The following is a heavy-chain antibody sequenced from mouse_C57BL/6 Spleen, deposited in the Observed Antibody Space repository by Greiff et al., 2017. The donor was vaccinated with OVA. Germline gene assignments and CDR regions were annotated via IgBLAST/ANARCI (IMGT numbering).Heavy chain of an antibody. Sequence: EVQGVESGGGLVQPGGSMKLSCAASGFTFSDAWMDWVRQSPEKGLEWVAEIRNKANNHATYYAESVKGRFTISRDDSKSSVYLQMNSLRAEDTGIYYCTCNWDDYFDVWGTGTTVTVSS. V-gene: IGHV6-6*01. CDR2: IRNKANNHAT. CDR3: TCNWDDYFDV. J-gene: IGHJ1*03. D-gene: IGHD4-1*01. CDR1: GFTFSDAW.